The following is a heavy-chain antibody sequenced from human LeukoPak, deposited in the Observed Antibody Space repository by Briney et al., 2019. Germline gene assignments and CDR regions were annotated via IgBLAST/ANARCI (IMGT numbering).Heavy chain of an antibody. J-gene: IGHJ4*02. CDR3: ERLMRYYYDSSGIFDY. D-gene: IGHD3-22*01. CDR2: IYTSGST. CDR1: GGSISSYY. Sequence: SETLSLTCTVSGGSISSYYWSWIRQPPGKGLEGLVYIYTSGSTNYNPSLKSPVTISVDTSKNQFSLKLSSVNVADTAVYYCERLMRYYYDSSGIFDYWGQGTLVIVSS. V-gene: IGHV4-4*09.